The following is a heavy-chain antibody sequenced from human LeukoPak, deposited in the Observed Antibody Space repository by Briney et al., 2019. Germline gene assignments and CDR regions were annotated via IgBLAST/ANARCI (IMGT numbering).Heavy chain of an antibody. CDR2: IYPGDSDT. V-gene: IGHV5-51*01. D-gene: IGHD3-10*01. J-gene: IGHJ3*02. Sequence: GESLKISCKVYGYSFTTYWIGWVRQMPGKGLEWMGIIYPGDSDTRYSPSFQGQVTISADKSISTAYLQWSSLKASDTAMYYCASSGVTMVREADAFDIWGQGTMVTVSS. CDR3: ASSGVTMVREADAFDI. CDR1: GYSFTTYW.